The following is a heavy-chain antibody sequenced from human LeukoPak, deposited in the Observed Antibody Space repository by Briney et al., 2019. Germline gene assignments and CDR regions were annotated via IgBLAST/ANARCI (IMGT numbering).Heavy chain of an antibody. D-gene: IGHD2-21*02. Sequence: QPGRSLRLSCAASGFTFSSYGMHWVRQAPGKGLEWVAVISYDGSNKYYADSVKGRFTISRDNSKNTLYLQMNSLRAEDTAVYYCAKEEEDLAYCGGDCYSGGDYWGQGTLVTVSS. V-gene: IGHV3-30*18. CDR1: GFTFSSYG. CDR3: AKEEEDLAYCGGDCYSGGDY. J-gene: IGHJ4*02. CDR2: ISYDGSNK.